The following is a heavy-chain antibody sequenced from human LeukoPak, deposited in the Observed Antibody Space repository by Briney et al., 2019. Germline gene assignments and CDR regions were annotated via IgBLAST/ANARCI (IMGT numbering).Heavy chain of an antibody. Sequence: ASVKVSCKASGHTFTRYIMNWVRQAPGQRPEWMGWINPGNGNTKYSEKFQDRVTFTRDTSATTAYMELSSLRSEDTAVYYCARERVTTTAFDYWGQGTLVTVSS. J-gene: IGHJ4*02. D-gene: IGHD5-12*01. V-gene: IGHV1-3*01. CDR3: ARERVTTTAFDY. CDR1: GHTFTRYI. CDR2: INPGNGNT.